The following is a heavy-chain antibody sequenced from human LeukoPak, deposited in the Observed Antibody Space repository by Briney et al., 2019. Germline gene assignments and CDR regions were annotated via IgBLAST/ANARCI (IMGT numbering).Heavy chain of an antibody. V-gene: IGHV3-43D*03. CDR3: ARGRVGATFSV. Sequence: PGGSLRLSCAASGFTFDDYAMHWVRQAPGKGLEWVSLISWDGGSTYYADSVKGRFTISRDNSKNSLYLQMNSLRAEDTAVYYCARGRVGATFSVWGQGTLVTVSS. CDR1: GFTFDDYA. J-gene: IGHJ4*02. CDR2: ISWDGGST. D-gene: IGHD1-26*01.